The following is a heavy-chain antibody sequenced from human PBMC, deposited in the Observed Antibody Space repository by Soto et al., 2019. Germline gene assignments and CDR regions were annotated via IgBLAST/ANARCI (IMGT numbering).Heavy chain of an antibody. J-gene: IGHJ6*02. CDR1: GDTVSSNSVA. Sequence: SQALSLTCVCSGDTVSSNSVAWKVVRQCPSRGLEWLGRTYYRSRWYSDYAVSVRSRIDINADTSKNQVSLQLNSVTPEDTAVYYCARSEEDSDYYYYGMDVWGQGTTVTVSS. D-gene: IGHD2-15*01. CDR2: TYYRSRWYS. CDR3: ARSEEDSDYYYYGMDV. V-gene: IGHV6-1*01.